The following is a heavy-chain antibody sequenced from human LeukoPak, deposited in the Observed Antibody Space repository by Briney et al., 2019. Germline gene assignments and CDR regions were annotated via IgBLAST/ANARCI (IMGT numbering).Heavy chain of an antibody. D-gene: IGHD2-15*01. CDR3: ARVLADCSGGSCYFGSPGGPTTYYFDY. J-gene: IGHJ4*02. CDR2: MNPNSGNT. V-gene: IGHV1-8*01. CDR1: GYTFTSYD. Sequence: ASVKVSCKASGYTFTSYDINWVRQATGQGLAWMGWMNPNSGNTGYAQKFQGRVTMTRNTSISTAYMELSSLRSEDTAVYCCARVLADCSGGSCYFGSPGGPTTYYFDYWGQGTLVTVSS.